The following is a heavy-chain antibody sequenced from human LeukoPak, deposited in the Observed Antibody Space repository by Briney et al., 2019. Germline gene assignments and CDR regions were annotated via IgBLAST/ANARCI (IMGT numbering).Heavy chain of an antibody. CDR3: AKDWGQLLPLYYFDY. V-gene: IGHV3-23*01. CDR2: ISGSGGST. D-gene: IGHD2-15*01. Sequence: PGGSLRLSCAASGFTFSSYAMSWVRQAPGKGLEWVSAISGSGGSTYYADSVKGRFTISRDNSKNTLYLQMNSLRAEDTAVYYYAKDWGQLLPLYYFDYWGQGTLVTVSS. J-gene: IGHJ4*02. CDR1: GFTFSSYA.